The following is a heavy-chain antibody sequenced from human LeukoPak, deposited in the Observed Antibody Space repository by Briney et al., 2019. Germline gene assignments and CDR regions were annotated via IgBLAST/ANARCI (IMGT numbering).Heavy chain of an antibody. Sequence: SETLSLTCTVSGGSISISSFYWGWIRQPPGKGLKWIGNIYYSGSTYYNPSLKSRVTISVDASKNQFSLKLSSVTAADTAVYYCARATVFDIWGQETMVTVSS. CDR3: ARATVFDI. J-gene: IGHJ3*02. D-gene: IGHD4-11*01. V-gene: IGHV4-39*07. CDR1: GGSISISSFY. CDR2: IYYSGST.